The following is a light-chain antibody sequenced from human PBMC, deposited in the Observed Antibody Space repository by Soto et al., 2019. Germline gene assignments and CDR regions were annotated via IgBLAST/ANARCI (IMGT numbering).Light chain of an antibody. J-gene: IGKJ2*01. CDR3: QQYNSYPKT. CDR1: QTIVTW. Sequence: DVQMTQSPSTLSASIGDTVTITCRASQTIVTWLAWYQQKPGRPPKLLIYMASILESGVPSRFSGRGSGTEFTLTISGLQPDDLGTYYFQQYNSYPKTFGEGTKLDI. CDR2: MAS. V-gene: IGKV1-5*03.